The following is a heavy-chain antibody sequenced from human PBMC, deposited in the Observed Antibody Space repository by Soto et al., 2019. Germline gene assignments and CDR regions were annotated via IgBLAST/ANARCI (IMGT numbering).Heavy chain of an antibody. CDR2: VSHRGTA. CDR1: GGSIDSTDYS. J-gene: IGHJ4*02. CDR3: ARIHWSQSSLDY. V-gene: IGHV4-30-2*01. D-gene: IGHD6-19*01. Sequence: PSETLSLTCGVSGGSIDSTDYSLSWIRQPPGKGPEWIGYVSHRGTAYSIPSLKGRLTLSMDSSQTQSSLKLTSVTAADSAVYYCARIHWSQSSLDYWGRGLLVTVSS.